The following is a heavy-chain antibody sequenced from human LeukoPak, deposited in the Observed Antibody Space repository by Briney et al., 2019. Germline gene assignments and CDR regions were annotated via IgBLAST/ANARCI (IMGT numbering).Heavy chain of an antibody. V-gene: IGHV3-23*01. CDR1: GFTFSSYA. Sequence: AGGSLRLSCAASGFTFSSYAMSWVRQAPGKGLEWVSAISGSGGSTYYADSVKGRFAISRDNSKNTLYLQMNSLRAEDTAVYYCAKSRDGYKTFYFDYWGQGILVTVSS. CDR2: ISGSGGST. J-gene: IGHJ4*02. D-gene: IGHD5-24*01. CDR3: AKSRDGYKTFYFDY.